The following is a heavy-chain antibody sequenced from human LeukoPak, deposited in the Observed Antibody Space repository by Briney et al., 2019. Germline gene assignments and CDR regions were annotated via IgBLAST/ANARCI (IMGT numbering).Heavy chain of an antibody. D-gene: IGHD3-10*01. CDR3: ARGGAEWGSGSYYNELVDY. Sequence: SQTLSLTCTVSGGSISSGDYYWGWIRQPPGKGLEWIGYIYYSGSTYYNPSLESRVTISVDTSKNQFSLKLSSVTAADTAVYYCARGGAEWGSGSYYNELVDYWGQGTLVTVSS. V-gene: IGHV4-30-4*01. CDR2: IYYSGST. J-gene: IGHJ4*02. CDR1: GGSISSGDYY.